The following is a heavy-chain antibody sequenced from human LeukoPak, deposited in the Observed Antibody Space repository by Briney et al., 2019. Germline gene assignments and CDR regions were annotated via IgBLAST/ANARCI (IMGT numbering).Heavy chain of an antibody. CDR2: INPNSGST. J-gene: IGHJ4*02. CDR1: GYTFTGYY. V-gene: IGHV1-2*02. Sequence: ASVKVSCKASGYTFTGYYMHWVRQAPGQGLEWMGWINPNSGSTNYAQKFQGRVTMTRDTSISTAYMELSRLRSDDTAVYYCTRVGFLEWLSYYFDYWGQGTLVIVSS. D-gene: IGHD3-3*02. CDR3: TRVGFLEWLSYYFDY.